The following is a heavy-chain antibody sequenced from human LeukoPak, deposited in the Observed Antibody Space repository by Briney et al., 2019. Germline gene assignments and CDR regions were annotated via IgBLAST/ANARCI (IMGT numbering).Heavy chain of an antibody. CDR1: GGSFSGYY. CDR3: ARKRTYYDFWSGYSGYFDY. J-gene: IGHJ4*02. D-gene: IGHD3-3*01. CDR2: INHSGST. V-gene: IGHV4-34*01. Sequence: PSETLSLTCAVYGGSFSGYYWSWIRQPPGKGLEWIGEINHSGSTNYNPSLKSRVTISVDTSKNQFSLKLSSVTAADTAVYYCARKRTYYDFWSGYSGYFDYWGQGTLVTVSS.